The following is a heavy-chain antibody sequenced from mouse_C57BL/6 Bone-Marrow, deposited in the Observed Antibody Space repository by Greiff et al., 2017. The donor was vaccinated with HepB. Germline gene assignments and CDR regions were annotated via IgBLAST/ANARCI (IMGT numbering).Heavy chain of an antibody. CDR1: GFTFSDAW. CDR3: TRAGYPYYFDY. D-gene: IGHD2-2*01. Sequence: EVQLVESGGGLVQPGGSMKLSCAASGFTFSDAWMDWVRQSPEKGLEWVAEIRNKANNHATYYAESVKGRFTISRDDSKSSVYLQMNSLRAEDTGIYYCTRAGYPYYFDYWGQGTTLTVSS. V-gene: IGHV6-6*01. CDR2: IRNKANNHAT. J-gene: IGHJ2*01.